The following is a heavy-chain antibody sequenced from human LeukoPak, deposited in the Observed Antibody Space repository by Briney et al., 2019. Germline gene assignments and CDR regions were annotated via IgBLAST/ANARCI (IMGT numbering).Heavy chain of an antibody. J-gene: IGHJ4*02. CDR1: RFTFSRYW. V-gene: IGHV3-74*01. D-gene: IGHD3-22*01. CDR3: ARDGNXYDSSGPADY. Sequence: GGSLRLSCXASRFTFSRYWMXXXXXAPXXXXXXXXXXNSXGXXXXXXXSVXXXXXXXXXXAKNTLYLQMNSLRAEDXXVYYCARDGNXYDSSGPADYWGQGTLVTVSS. CDR2: XNSXGXXX.